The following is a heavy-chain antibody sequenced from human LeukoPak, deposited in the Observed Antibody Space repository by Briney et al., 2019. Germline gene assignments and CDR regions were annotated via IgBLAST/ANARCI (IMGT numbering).Heavy chain of an antibody. Sequence: ASVKVSCKASGYTFTSYDINWVRQAPGQGLEWMGWMNPNSGNTGYAQKFQGRVTMTRDTSISTAYMELSSLRSEDTAVYYCARSRFGELAWFDPGGQGTLVTVSS. J-gene: IGHJ5*02. CDR2: MNPNSGNT. CDR1: GYTFTSYD. V-gene: IGHV1-8*01. CDR3: ARSRFGELAWFDP. D-gene: IGHD3-10*01.